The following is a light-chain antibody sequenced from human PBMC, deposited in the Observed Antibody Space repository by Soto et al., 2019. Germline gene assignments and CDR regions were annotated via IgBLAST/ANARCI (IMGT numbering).Light chain of an antibody. Sequence: VMTQSPATLSVSPGERATLSCWASETVATNLAWYHQKPGQAPRLLISGASTRAAGISDRFRGSGSGTELTLTISSLRSEDSAIYYCQQYFEWPPMTFGQGTKVEI. CDR1: ETVATN. J-gene: IGKJ1*01. CDR3: QQYFEWPPMT. V-gene: IGKV3-15*01. CDR2: GAS.